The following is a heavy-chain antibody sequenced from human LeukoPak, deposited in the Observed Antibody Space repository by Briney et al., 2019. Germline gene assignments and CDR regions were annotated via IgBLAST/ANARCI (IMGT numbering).Heavy chain of an antibody. CDR1: GFTFNRCW. CDR3: ARAMDIVVVVAAFVDYYYGMDV. D-gene: IGHD2-15*01. CDR2: ISSSSSYI. J-gene: IGHJ6*02. V-gene: IGHV3-21*01. Sequence: GGSLRLSCVVSGFTFNRCWMNWVRQAPGKGLEWVSSISSSSSYIYYADSVKGRFTISRDNAKNSLYLQMNSLRAEDTAVYYCARAMDIVVVVAAFVDYYYGMDVWGQGTTVTVSS.